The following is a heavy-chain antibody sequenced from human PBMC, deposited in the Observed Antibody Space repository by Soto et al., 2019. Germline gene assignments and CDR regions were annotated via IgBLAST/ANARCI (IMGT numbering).Heavy chain of an antibody. J-gene: IGHJ6*02. CDR1: GGTFSSYA. V-gene: IGHV1-69*13. CDR2: IIPIFGTA. D-gene: IGHD3-10*01. Sequence: ASVKVSCKASGGTFSSYAISWVRQAPGQGLEWMGGIIPIFGTANYAQKFQGRVTITADESTSTAYMELGSLRSEDTAVYYCARAFQGAMVREGDYYYGMDVWGQGTTVTVSS. CDR3: ARAFQGAMVREGDYYYGMDV.